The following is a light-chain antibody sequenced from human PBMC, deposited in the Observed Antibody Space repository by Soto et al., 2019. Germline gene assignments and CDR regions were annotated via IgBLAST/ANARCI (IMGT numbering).Light chain of an antibody. CDR2: GAS. J-gene: IGKJ5*01. Sequence: EIVMTQSPATLSVSPGERATLSCRASENIYTNLAWYQQKPGQAPRLLFYGASTRATGLPARFSGTGSGTEFTLTINSLQAEDSAVYYSQQYYNWPRTFGQGTRLEIK. CDR1: ENIYTN. V-gene: IGKV3-15*01. CDR3: QQYYNWPRT.